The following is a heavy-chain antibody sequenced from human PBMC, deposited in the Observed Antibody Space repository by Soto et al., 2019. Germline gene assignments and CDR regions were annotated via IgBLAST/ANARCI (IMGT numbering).Heavy chain of an antibody. J-gene: IGHJ6*04. CDR3: AKDRYWYFSDSVSDTDFYYGMDV. CDR1: GFNFRSYD. Sequence: QGQLVESGGGVVQPGRSLRLSFAASGFNFRSYDIHWVRQAPGKGLEWVAVASYNGRDVYYAESVKGRFTISRDNSKNTLYLQMNSMRAEDTAVDYCAKDRYWYFSDSVSDTDFYYGMDVWCKGTTVTVSS. CDR2: ASYNGRDV. V-gene: IGHV3-30*18. D-gene: IGHD3-10*01.